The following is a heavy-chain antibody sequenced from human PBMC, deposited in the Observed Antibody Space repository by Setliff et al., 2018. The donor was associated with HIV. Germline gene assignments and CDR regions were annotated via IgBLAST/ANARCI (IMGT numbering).Heavy chain of an antibody. Sequence: SETLSLTCSVSGGSISSYYWSWIRQPPEKGLVWIGYIYTSESSNYNPSLKSRVTFSVDTSKNQFSLKLSPVTAADTAVYYCARSARFFYASGSRRYFDLWGRGTLVTVSS. CDR2: IYTSESS. J-gene: IGHJ2*01. D-gene: IGHD3-10*01. CDR1: GGSISSYY. CDR3: ARSARFFYASGSRRYFDL. V-gene: IGHV4-4*08.